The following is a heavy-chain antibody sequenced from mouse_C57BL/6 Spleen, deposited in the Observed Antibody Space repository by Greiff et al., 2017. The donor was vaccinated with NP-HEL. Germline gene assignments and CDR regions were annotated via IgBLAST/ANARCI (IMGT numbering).Heavy chain of an antibody. CDR1: GYTFTDYY. Sequence: EVQLQQSGPELVKPGASVKISCKASGYTFTDYYMNWVKQSHGKSLEWIGDINPNNGGTSYNQKFKGKATLTVDKSSSTAYMELRSLTSEDSAVYYCVYYGRVGWDYWGQGTTLTVSS. J-gene: IGHJ2*01. V-gene: IGHV1-26*01. D-gene: IGHD1-1*01. CDR2: INPNNGGT. CDR3: VYYGRVGWDY.